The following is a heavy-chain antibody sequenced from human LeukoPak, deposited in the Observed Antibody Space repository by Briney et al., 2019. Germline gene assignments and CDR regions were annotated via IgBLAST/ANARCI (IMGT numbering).Heavy chain of an antibody. Sequence: PGGSLRLSCAASGFTFDDYGMSWVRQAPGKGLEWVSGINWNGGSTGYADSVKGRFTISRDNAKNSLYLQMNSLRAEDTALYYCARAPGIAAAGTHFDYWGQGTLVTVSS. J-gene: IGHJ4*02. V-gene: IGHV3-20*04. CDR3: ARAPGIAAAGTHFDY. CDR1: GFTFDDYG. D-gene: IGHD6-13*01. CDR2: INWNGGST.